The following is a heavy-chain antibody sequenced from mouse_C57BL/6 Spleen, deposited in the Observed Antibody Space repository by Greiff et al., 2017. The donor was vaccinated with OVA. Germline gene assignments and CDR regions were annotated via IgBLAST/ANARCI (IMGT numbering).Heavy chain of an antibody. J-gene: IGHJ2*01. CDR1: GYTFTSYW. D-gene: IGHD3-2*02. CDR3: ARITTAQVYFDY. Sequence: VKLQQPGAELVKPGASVKLSCKASGYTFTSYWMQWVKQRPGQGLEWIGEIDPSDSYTNYNQKFKGKATLTVDTSSSTAYMQLSSLTSEDSAVYYCARITTAQVYFDYWGQGTTLTVSS. CDR2: IDPSDSYT. V-gene: IGHV1-50*01.